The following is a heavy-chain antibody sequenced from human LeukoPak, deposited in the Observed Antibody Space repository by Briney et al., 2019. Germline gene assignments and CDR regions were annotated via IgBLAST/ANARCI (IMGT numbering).Heavy chain of an antibody. D-gene: IGHD4-17*01. J-gene: IGHJ4*02. Sequence: GASVKVSCKASGYIFTSYGINWVRQAPGQGLEWMGWISGNNGNTNYAQKLQGRVTMTTDTSTSTVSMELRSLRSDDTAVYYCARSFGTTVIYTPFDYWGQGTLVTASS. V-gene: IGHV1-18*01. CDR1: GYIFTSYG. CDR3: ARSFGTTVIYTPFDY. CDR2: ISGNNGNT.